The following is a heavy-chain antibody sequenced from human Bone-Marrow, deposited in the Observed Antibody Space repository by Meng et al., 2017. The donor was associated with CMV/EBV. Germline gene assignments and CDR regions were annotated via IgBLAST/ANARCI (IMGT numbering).Heavy chain of an antibody. CDR3: ARDGDNYDILTGYMDY. D-gene: IGHD3-9*01. J-gene: IGHJ4*02. CDR2: INPRSGNT. CDR1: GYTFGDYF. Sequence: ASVKVSCKAFGYTFGDYFMHWVRQAPGQGLEWMGWINPRSGNTNYAQKLQGRVTMTTDTSTSTAYMELRSLRSDDTAVYYCARDGDNYDILTGYMDYWGQGTLVTVSS. V-gene: IGHV1-18*04.